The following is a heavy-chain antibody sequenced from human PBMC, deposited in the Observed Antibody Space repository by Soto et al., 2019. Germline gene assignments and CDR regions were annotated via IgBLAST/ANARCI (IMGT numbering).Heavy chain of an antibody. V-gene: IGHV4-59*01. CDR1: GGSISSYY. Sequence: SETLSLTCTVSGGSISSYYWSWIRQPPGKGLEWIGYIYYSGSTNYNPSLKSRVTISVDTSKNQFSLKLSSVTTADTAVYYCAKVNDFWTGYYSTNWFDPWGQGTLVTVSS. D-gene: IGHD3-3*01. CDR3: AKVNDFWTGYYSTNWFDP. CDR2: IYYSGST. J-gene: IGHJ5*02.